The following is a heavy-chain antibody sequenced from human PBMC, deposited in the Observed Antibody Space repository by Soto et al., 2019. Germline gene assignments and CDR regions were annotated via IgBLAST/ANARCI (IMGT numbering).Heavy chain of an antibody. V-gene: IGHV3-73*01. CDR2: IRSRANSYAT. D-gene: IGHD3-3*01. CDR1: GFTFSGSP. Sequence: GGSLRLSCAASGFTFSGSPMHWVRQASGKGLEWVGRIRSRANSYATAYAVSVKGKFTISSDDSRNTAYLLMNSLKTEDTAVYYCARGVYDFWSGHPTGLDYWGQGTAVRVSS. J-gene: IGHJ4*02. CDR3: ARGVYDFWSGHPTGLDY.